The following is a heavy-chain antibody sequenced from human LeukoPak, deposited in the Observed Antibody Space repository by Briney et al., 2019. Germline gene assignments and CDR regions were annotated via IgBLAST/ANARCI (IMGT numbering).Heavy chain of an antibody. J-gene: IGHJ4*02. D-gene: IGHD6-13*01. CDR1: GFTFSRYW. Sequence: GGSLRLSCAASGFTFSRYWMSWVRQAPGKGLEWVANIKQDGSEKYYVDSVKGRFTISRDNAKNSLYLQMNSLRAEDTAVYYCAREKVAAAGTADYWGQGTLVTVSS. V-gene: IGHV3-7*01. CDR2: IKQDGSEK. CDR3: AREKVAAAGTADY.